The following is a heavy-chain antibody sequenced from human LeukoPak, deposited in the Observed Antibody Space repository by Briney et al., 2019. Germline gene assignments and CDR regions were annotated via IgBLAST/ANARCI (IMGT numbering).Heavy chain of an antibody. Sequence: TGGSLRLSCAASGFTVTRNYMTWVRQAPGKGLEWVSVTYSGGRTYYEDSVKGRFTISRDNAKNSLYLHMSSLRAEDTALYYCAREPYYDSSGYSPDYWGQGTLVTVSS. J-gene: IGHJ4*02. CDR3: AREPYYDSSGYSPDY. CDR2: TYSGGRT. D-gene: IGHD3-22*01. CDR1: GFTVTRNY. V-gene: IGHV3-53*01.